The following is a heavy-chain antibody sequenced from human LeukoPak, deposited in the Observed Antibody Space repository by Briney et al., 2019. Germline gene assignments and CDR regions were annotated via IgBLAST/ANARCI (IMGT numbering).Heavy chain of an antibody. CDR3: AISSIAVAGIVDPIDY. CDR1: GFTFSDYY. V-gene: IGHV3-11*04. J-gene: IGHJ4*02. CDR2: ISSSGSTI. D-gene: IGHD6-19*01. Sequence: SGGSLRLSCAASGFTFSDYYMSWIRQAPGKGLEWVSYISSSGSTIYYADSVKGRFTISRDNAKNSLYLQMNSLRAEDTAVYYCAISSIAVAGIVDPIDYWGQGTLVTVSS.